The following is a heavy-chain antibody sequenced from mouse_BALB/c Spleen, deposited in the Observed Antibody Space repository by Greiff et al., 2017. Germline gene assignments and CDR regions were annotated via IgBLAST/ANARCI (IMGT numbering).Heavy chain of an antibody. V-gene: IGHV1S81*02. CDR2: INPSNGRT. CDR3: ARSDYGYVIAMDY. J-gene: IGHJ4*01. CDR1: GYTFTSYW. D-gene: IGHD1-2*01. Sequence: QVQLQQPGAELVKPGASVKLSCKASGYTFTSYWMHWVKQRPGQGLEWIGEINPSNGRTNYNEKFKSKATLTVDKSSSTAYMQLSSLTSEDSAVYYCARSDYGYVIAMDYWGQGTSVTVSS.